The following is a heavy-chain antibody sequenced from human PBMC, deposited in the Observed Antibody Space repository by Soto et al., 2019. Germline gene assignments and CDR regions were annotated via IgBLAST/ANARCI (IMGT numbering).Heavy chain of an antibody. CDR3: ARWSDNKVVDP. J-gene: IGHJ5*02. V-gene: IGHV3-33*01. D-gene: IGHD1-1*01. Sequence: QVQLVESGGGVVQPGRSLRLSCAASGFTFSSHGMHWVRQAPGKGLEWVAVIWYDGSNKYYADSVKGRFTISRDNSKNTLYLQMNSLRAEGTAVYYCARWSDNKVVDPWGQGTLVTVSS. CDR2: IWYDGSNK. CDR1: GFTFSSHG.